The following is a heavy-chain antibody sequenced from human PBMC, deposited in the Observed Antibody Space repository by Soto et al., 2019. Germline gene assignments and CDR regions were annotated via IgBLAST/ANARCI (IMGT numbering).Heavy chain of an antibody. J-gene: IGHJ5*02. CDR2: INGGRT. Sequence: ESGGGLVQPGGSLRLSCAASGFTFSRSDMSWVRQAPGKGLEWVSAINGGRTFYGDSVEGRFTVSRDDSKDTLYLQMNSLRVDDTAIYYCATHGWDLWGQGTLVTVSS. CDR1: GFTFSRSD. CDR3: ATHGWDL. V-gene: IGHV3-23*01. D-gene: IGHD6-19*01.